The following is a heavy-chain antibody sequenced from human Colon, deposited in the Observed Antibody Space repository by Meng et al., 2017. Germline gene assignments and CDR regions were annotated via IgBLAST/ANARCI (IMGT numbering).Heavy chain of an antibody. V-gene: IGHV3-74*01. CDR3: ARDLYRAYDY. CDR2: ISPDGSTT. Sequence: EVQPGVVGGGCVPPGGALHLACAATGLPFSSSGMHWVRRVPGKRLVWVSEISPDGSTTVYADSVKVRFSISKVNAKNTLYLQMNSLGAGDTAVYYCARDLYRAYDYWGQGTLVTVSS. D-gene: IGHD3-16*02. CDR1: GLPFSSSG. J-gene: IGHJ4*02.